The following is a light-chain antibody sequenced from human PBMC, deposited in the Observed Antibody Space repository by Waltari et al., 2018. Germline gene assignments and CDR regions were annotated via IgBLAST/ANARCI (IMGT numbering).Light chain of an antibody. Sequence: QSVLTQPSSASGTPGQEITISCSGGSSNIGTNIVNWYQQLPGTAPKLLIFTNNRRPSGGPDRFSGSRSGTSASLAISGLQSEDDETAYYCTAWDDSLNTWVFGGGTKLTVL. CDR2: TNN. V-gene: IGLV1-44*01. J-gene: IGLJ3*02. CDR3: TAWDDSLNTWV. CDR1: SSNIGTNI.